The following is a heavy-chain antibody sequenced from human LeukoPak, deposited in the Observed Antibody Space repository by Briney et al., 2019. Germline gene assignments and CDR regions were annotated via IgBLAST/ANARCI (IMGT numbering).Heavy chain of an antibody. CDR2: IIPIFGTA. CDR3: ASSCYDSSGYYFYFDY. V-gene: IGHV1-69*06. CDR1: GYTFTSYY. Sequence: SVKVSCKASGYTFTSYYMHWVRQAPGQGLEWMGGIIPIFGTANYAQKFQGRVTITADKSTSTAYMELSSLRSEDTAVYYCASSCYDSSGYYFYFDYWGQGTLVTVSS. J-gene: IGHJ4*02. D-gene: IGHD3-22*01.